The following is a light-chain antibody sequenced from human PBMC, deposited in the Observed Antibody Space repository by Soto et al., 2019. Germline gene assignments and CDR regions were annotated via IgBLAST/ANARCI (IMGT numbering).Light chain of an antibody. CDR2: YDS. J-gene: IGLJ2*01. CDR3: QVWDSSSDHVV. Sequence: YELTQPPSVSVAPGKTARISCGGNNIGSKSVHWYQQKPGQAPVLVIYYDSDRPSGIPERFSGSNSGNTATLTISRVEAGDEADYYCQVWDSSSDHVVFGGGTKLTVL. CDR1: NIGSKS. V-gene: IGLV3-21*04.